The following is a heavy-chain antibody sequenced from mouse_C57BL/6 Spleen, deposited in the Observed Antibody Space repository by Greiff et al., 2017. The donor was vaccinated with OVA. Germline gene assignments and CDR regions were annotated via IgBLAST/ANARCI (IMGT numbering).Heavy chain of an antibody. CDR2: ISSGSSTI. Sequence: EVHLVESGGGLVKPGGSLKLSCAASGFTFSDYGMHWVRQAPEKGLEWVAYISSGSSTIYYADTVKGRFTISRDNAKNTLFLQMTSLRSEDTAMYYCARGDWDESWFAYWGQGTLVTVSA. CDR3: ARGDWDESWFAY. V-gene: IGHV5-17*01. CDR1: GFTFSDYG. D-gene: IGHD4-1*01. J-gene: IGHJ3*01.